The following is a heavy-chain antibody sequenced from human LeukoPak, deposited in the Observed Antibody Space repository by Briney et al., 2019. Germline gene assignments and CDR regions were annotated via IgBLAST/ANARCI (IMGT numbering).Heavy chain of an antibody. CDR1: GFTFTSYA. D-gene: IGHD1-1*01. V-gene: IGHV3-23*01. CDR2: INADSTLA. J-gene: IGHJ4*02. Sequence: GGSLRLSCAASGFTFTSYALSWVRQTPGKGLEWVSAINADSTLAYYADSVKGRFTISRDSSKDTPFLQMNSLRGEDTAVYFCARHAYKGVRDWNDVFDYWGQGTLVTVSS. CDR3: ARHAYKGVRDWNDVFDY.